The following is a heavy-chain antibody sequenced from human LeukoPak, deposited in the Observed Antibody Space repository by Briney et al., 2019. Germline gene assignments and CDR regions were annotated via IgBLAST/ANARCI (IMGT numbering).Heavy chain of an antibody. Sequence: GGSLRLSCAASGFTFGSYSMNWVRQAPGKGLEWVSSISSSSSYIYYADSVKGRFTISRDNAKNSLYLQMNSLRAEDTAVYYCARTVATSYYFDYWGQGTLVTVSS. D-gene: IGHD5-12*01. CDR3: ARTVATSYYFDY. CDR1: GFTFGSYS. CDR2: ISSSSSYI. V-gene: IGHV3-21*01. J-gene: IGHJ4*02.